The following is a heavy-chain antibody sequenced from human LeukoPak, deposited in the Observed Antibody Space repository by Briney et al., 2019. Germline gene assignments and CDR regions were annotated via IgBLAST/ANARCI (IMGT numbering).Heavy chain of an antibody. J-gene: IGHJ4*02. D-gene: IGHD1-26*01. CDR3: ARAMYSGSYYVFDY. CDR2: ISSSSNTI. Sequence: GGSLRLSCAVSGFTFSNYDMDWVRQAPGKGLEWISYISSSSNTIYYAESVKGRFTISRDNAKNSLYLQMNSLRAEDTAVYYCARAMYSGSYYVFDYWGQGTLVTVSS. V-gene: IGHV3-48*04. CDR1: GFTFSNYD.